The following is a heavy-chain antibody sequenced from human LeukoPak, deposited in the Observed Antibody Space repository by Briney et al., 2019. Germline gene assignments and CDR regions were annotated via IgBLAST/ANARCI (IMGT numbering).Heavy chain of an antibody. V-gene: IGHV1-18*01. D-gene: IGHD1-20*01. CDR1: GYTFTSYG. CDR2: ISAYNGNT. Sequence: ASVKVSCKASGYTFTSYGISWVRQAPGQGLEWMGWISAYNGNTNYAQKLQGRVTMTTDTSTSTAYMELRSLRSDDTAVYYCVREDPKPLGYISYNWSYWGQGTLVTVSS. J-gene: IGHJ4*02. CDR3: VREDPKPLGYISYNWSY.